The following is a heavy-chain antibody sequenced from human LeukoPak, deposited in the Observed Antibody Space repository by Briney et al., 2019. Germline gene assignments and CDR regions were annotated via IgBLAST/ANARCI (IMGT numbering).Heavy chain of an antibody. Sequence: SETLSLTCAVYGGSFSGYYWSWIRQPPGKGLEWIGEINHSGSTNYNASLKSRVTISVDTSKNQFSLKLSSVTAADTAVYYCARERVGLGYCSGGSCYRPYYYYGMDVWGQGTTVTVSS. D-gene: IGHD2-15*01. CDR2: INHSGST. V-gene: IGHV4-34*01. J-gene: IGHJ6*02. CDR1: GGSFSGYY. CDR3: ARERVGLGYCSGGSCYRPYYYYGMDV.